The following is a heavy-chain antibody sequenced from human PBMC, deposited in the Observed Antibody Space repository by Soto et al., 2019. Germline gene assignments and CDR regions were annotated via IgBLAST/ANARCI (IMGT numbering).Heavy chain of an antibody. CDR3: ARAVAGPGDWFDP. CDR1: GYIFTSYG. J-gene: IGHJ5*02. Sequence: QVQLVQSGAEVKKPGASVKVSCKASGYIFTSYGISCVRQAPGQGLEWMGWISAYNGNTKYAQKLQGSVTMTTDTSTRTAYRELRSLRSDDTAVYYCARAVAGPGDWFDPWGQGTLVTVSS. D-gene: IGHD6-19*01. V-gene: IGHV1-18*01. CDR2: ISAYNGNT.